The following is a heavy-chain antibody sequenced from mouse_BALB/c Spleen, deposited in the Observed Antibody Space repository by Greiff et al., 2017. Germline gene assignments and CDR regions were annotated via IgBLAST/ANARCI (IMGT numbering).Heavy chain of an antibody. CDR3: ATYRSNYYAMDY. V-gene: IGHV1-14*01. D-gene: IGHD2-14*01. CDR2: INPYNDGT. J-gene: IGHJ4*01. Sequence: EVQLQESGPELVKPGASVKMSCKASGYTFTSYVMHWVKQKPGPGLEWIGYINPYNDGTKYNEKFKGKATLTSDKSSSTAYMELSSLTSEDSAVYYCATYRSNYYAMDYWGQGTSVTVSS. CDR1: GYTFTSYV.